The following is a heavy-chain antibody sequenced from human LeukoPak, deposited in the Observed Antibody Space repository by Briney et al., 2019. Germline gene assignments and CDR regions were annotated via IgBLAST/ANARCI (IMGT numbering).Heavy chain of an antibody. J-gene: IGHJ5*02. V-gene: IGHV3-49*03. CDR2: IRSKAYGGTT. CDR3: ARDPVPATSKVGWFDP. D-gene: IGHD2-2*01. Sequence: GGSLRLSCTASGFTFGAYAMSWFRQAPGKGLEWVGFIRSKAYGGTTEYAASVKGRFTISRDDSKSIAYLQMNSLKTEDTAVYFCARDPVPATSKVGWFDPWGQGTLVTVSS. CDR1: GFTFGAYA.